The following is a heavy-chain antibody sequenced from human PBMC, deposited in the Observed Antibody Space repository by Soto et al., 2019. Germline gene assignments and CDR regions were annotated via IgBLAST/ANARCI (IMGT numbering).Heavy chain of an antibody. V-gene: IGHV2-5*02. J-gene: IGHJ6*02. CDR2: IYWDDDK. D-gene: IGHD1-1*01. CDR3: ASIVYNNYHYQDGLDV. CDR1: GFSLSTSGVA. Sequence: QITLKESGPTLVKPTQTLTLTCTFSGFSLSTSGVAVGWIRQPPGKALEWLALIYWDDDKRCIPSLRSRLTITKDTPQHPVVPTLTTMDPVDTATYYCASIVYNNYHYQDGLDVWGQGTTFTVSS.